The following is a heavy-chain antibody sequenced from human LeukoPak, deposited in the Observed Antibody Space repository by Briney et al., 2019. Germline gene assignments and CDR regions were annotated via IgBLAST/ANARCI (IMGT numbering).Heavy chain of an antibody. CDR2: IKQDGSEK. J-gene: IGHJ5*02. Sequence: GGSLRLSCAASRFTFSSYWMSWVRQAPGKGLEWVANIKQDGSEKYYVDSVKGRFTISRDNAKNSLYLQMNSLRAEDTAVYYCAREGEPLTGYYYWFDPWGQGTLVTVSS. D-gene: IGHD3-9*01. CDR1: RFTFSSYW. V-gene: IGHV3-7*03. CDR3: AREGEPLTGYYYWFDP.